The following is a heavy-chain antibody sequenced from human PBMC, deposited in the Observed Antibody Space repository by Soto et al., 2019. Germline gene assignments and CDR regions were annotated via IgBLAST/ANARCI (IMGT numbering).Heavy chain of an antibody. CDR1: GGSMNGDF. D-gene: IGHD4-4*01. CDR3: SRYQLIRPDYIHVDP. CDR2: IHYTGST. V-gene: IGHV4-59*08. Sequence: QLQLQESGPGLVKPSETLSLTCSVSGGSMNGDFWSWIRQTPGNGLEWIGNIHYTGSTNYNPSHNSRVSISADTSKHQFSLDLGSVTDADTAIYYSSRYQLIRPDYIHVDPRSKRTLVSVTS. J-gene: IGHJ5*02.